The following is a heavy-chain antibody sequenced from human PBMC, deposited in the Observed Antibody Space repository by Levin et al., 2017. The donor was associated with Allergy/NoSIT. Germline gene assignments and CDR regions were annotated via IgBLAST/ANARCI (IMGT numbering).Heavy chain of an antibody. D-gene: IGHD3-16*02. V-gene: IGHV3-23*01. CDR2: ISGDSRVI. CDR1: GLTFSDYA. Sequence: LPGGSLRLSCVVSGLTFSDYAMSWIRQTPDKGLEWISIISGDSRVIYYADSVRGRFTISRDNSKNTLYLQMNSLRAEDTALYYCVSYRDGPYIHIAYWGQGTLVTVSS. J-gene: IGHJ4*02. CDR3: VSYRDGPYIHIAY.